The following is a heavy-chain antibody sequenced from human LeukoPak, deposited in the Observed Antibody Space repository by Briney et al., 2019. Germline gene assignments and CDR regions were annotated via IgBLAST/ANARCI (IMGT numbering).Heavy chain of an antibody. CDR2: IKSDGSN. J-gene: IGHJ5*02. CDR1: GFTFSSYW. Sequence: GGSLRLSCAASGFTFSSYWMHWVRQAPGKGLVWVSRIKSDGSNYYADSVKGRFTIFRDNAKNTLYLQMNSLRADDTAVYYCAKDRSSSGPGVRFDPWGQGTLVTVSS. CDR3: AKDRSSSGPGVRFDP. D-gene: IGHD6-13*01. V-gene: IGHV3-74*01.